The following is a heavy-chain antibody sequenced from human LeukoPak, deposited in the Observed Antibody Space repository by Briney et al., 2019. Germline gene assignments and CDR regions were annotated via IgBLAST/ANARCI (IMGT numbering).Heavy chain of an antibody. CDR3: TTLPMVRGVISYYFDH. Sequence: GGSLRLSCAASGFTFSNAWMSWVRQAPGKGLEWVGRIKSKTGGGTTDYAAPVKGRFTISRDDSKNTLYLQMNSLKTEDTAVYYCTTLPMVRGVISYYFDHWGQGTLVTVSS. CDR1: GFTFSNAW. D-gene: IGHD3-10*01. V-gene: IGHV3-15*01. J-gene: IGHJ4*02. CDR2: IKSKTGGGTT.